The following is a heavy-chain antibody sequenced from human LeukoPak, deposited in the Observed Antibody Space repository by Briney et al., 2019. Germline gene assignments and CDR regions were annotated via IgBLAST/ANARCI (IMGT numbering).Heavy chain of an antibody. D-gene: IGHD2/OR15-2a*01. J-gene: IGHJ3*02. CDR2: IYYTGST. V-gene: IGHV4-61*01. CDR1: GGSISINTYY. Sequence: SETLSLTCTVSGGSISINTYYWSWIRQPPGKGLEWIGNIYYTGSTNYSPPLKSRVTISVDTSKNQFSLKLSSVTAADTALYYCARNSFDIWGQGTMVIVSS. CDR3: ARNSFDI.